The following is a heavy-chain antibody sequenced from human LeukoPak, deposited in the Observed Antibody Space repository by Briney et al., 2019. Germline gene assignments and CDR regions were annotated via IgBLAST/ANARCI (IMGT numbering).Heavy chain of an antibody. V-gene: IGHV4-4*07. CDR2: IHASGST. D-gene: IGHD3-3*01. Sequence: SETLSLTCTVSGVSISSYYWSWIRQPAGRQLEWIGRIHASGSTNYRPSLKSRVTMSVDTSKNQFSLKVRSVTAADTAVYYCARGVFFGITAPDYWGQGTLVTVSS. CDR3: ARGVFFGITAPDY. J-gene: IGHJ4*02. CDR1: GVSISSYY.